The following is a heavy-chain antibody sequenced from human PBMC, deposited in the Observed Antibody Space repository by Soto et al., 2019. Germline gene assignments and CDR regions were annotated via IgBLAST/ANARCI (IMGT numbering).Heavy chain of an antibody. CDR3: ARDRGSQSNSSGMDV. V-gene: IGHV4-31*03. CDR2: IHYSGYT. Sequence: QVQLQESGPGLAKPSETLFLTCSVSGGSISSGGYYWSRFRQHPGQGLEWIGYIHYSGYTYYTPSLKRRVTISLDTSKNQFSLRLTSVTAEDTAVYYCARDRGSQSNSSGMDVWGQGTTVTVSS. D-gene: IGHD6-6*01. CDR1: GGSISSGGYY. J-gene: IGHJ6*02.